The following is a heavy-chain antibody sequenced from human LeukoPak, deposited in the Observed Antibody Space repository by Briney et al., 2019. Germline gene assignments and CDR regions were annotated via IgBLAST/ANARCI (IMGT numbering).Heavy chain of an antibody. J-gene: IGHJ5*02. CDR1: GGTFSSYA. CDR2: IIPIFGTA. V-gene: IGHV1-69*13. CDR3: ARASQRITGTNNWFDP. Sequence: GASVEVSCKASGGTFSSYAISWVRQAPGQGLEWMGGIIPIFGTANYAQKFQGRVTITADESTSTAYMELSSLRSEDTAVYYCARASQRITGTNNWFDPWGQGTLVTVSS. D-gene: IGHD1-7*01.